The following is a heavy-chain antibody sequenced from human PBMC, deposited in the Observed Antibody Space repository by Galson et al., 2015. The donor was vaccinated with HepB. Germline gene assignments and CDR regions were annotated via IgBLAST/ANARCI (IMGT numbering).Heavy chain of an antibody. D-gene: IGHD4/OR15-4a*01. CDR3: ARRGLRDGWFGP. Sequence: QSGAEVKKPGESPRISCKTSGYSFTASWIAWVRQMPGKGLEWMGIIFPGDSDTRYSPSFQGQVTISADKSISTAYLQWSSLKASDTAMYYCARRGLRDGWFGPWGQGTLVTVSS. V-gene: IGHV5-51*01. CDR1: GYSFTASW. J-gene: IGHJ5*02. CDR2: IFPGDSDT.